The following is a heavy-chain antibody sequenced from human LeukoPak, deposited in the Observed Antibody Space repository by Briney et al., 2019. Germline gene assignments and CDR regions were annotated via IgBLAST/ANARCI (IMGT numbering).Heavy chain of an antibody. Sequence: GRSLRLSCEASGFTFSYYSMHWVRQAPGKGLEWVSAISGSGGSTYYADSVKGRFTISRDNSKNKLYLQMNSLRAEDTAVYYCAKYSSPRPDDAFDIWGQGTMVTVSS. J-gene: IGHJ3*02. CDR1: GFTFSYYS. CDR3: AKYSSPRPDDAFDI. V-gene: IGHV3-23*01. D-gene: IGHD6-13*01. CDR2: ISGSGGST.